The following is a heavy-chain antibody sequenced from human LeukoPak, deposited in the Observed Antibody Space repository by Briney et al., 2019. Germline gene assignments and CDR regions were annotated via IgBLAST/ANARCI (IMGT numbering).Heavy chain of an antibody. D-gene: IGHD1-1*01. Sequence: GRSLRLSCAASGFTFSSYGMHWVRQAPGKGLEWVAVISYDGSNKYYADSVKGRFTISRDNSKNTLYLQMNRLRAEDTAVYYCAKVSGTGRMGDYWGQGTLVTVSS. CDR3: AKVSGTGRMGDY. CDR1: GFTFSSYG. J-gene: IGHJ4*02. CDR2: ISYDGSNK. V-gene: IGHV3-30*18.